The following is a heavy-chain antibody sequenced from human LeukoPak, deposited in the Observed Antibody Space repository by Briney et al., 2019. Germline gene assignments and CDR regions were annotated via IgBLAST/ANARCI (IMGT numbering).Heavy chain of an antibody. Sequence: PGGSLRLSCAASGFTFSSYWMSWVRQAPGKGLEWVANIKQDGSEKYYVDSVKGRFTISRDNAKNSLYLQMNSLRAEDTAVYYCAREPRQKNYDILTGYTIYYYYMDVWGKGTTVTVSS. CDR1: GFTFSSYW. D-gene: IGHD3-9*01. CDR3: AREPRQKNYDILTGYTIYYYYMDV. CDR2: IKQDGSEK. V-gene: IGHV3-7*01. J-gene: IGHJ6*03.